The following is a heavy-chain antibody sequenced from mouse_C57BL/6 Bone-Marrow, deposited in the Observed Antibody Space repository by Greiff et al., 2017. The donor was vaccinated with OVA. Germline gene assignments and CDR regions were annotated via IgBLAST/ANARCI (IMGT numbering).Heavy chain of an antibody. J-gene: IGHJ4*01. V-gene: IGHV14-2*01. CDR2: IDPEDGET. CDR1: GFNIKDYY. D-gene: IGHD1-1*01. Sequence: VQLQQSGAELVKPGASVKLSCTASGFNIKDYYMHWVKQRTEQGLEWIGRIDPEDGETKYAPKFQGKATITADTASNTAYLQLSSLTSEDTAVYYWARIYYGSSPYYAMDYWGQGTAVTVSS. CDR3: ARIYYGSSPYYAMDY.